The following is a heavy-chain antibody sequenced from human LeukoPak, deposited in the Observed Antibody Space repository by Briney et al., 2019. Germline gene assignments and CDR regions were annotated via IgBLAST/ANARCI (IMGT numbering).Heavy chain of an antibody. D-gene: IGHD6-13*01. CDR3: ARVSTAVSLAIDN. V-gene: IGHV3-21*06. J-gene: IGHJ4*02. CDR2: ISSSSRYM. CDR1: GFTFSNYN. Sequence: AGGSLRLSCAASGFTFSNYNMNWVRQAPGKGLEWVSVISSSSRYMYYADSVKGRFTISRDNAKNSLYLQMNSLRAEDTAVYYCARVSTAVSLAIDNWGQGTLVTVST.